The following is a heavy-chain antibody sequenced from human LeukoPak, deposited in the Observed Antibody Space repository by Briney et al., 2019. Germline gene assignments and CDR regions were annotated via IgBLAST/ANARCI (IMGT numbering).Heavy chain of an antibody. Sequence: GGSLRLSCTVSGFTVGVYAMSWVRQAPGKWLEWVGFIRSKAYGGTTEYAASVKGRFPISRDESKSIAYLQMNSLKTEDTAVYYCTRDASAVAVGFDYWGQGTLVTVSS. CDR1: GFTVGVYA. D-gene: IGHD6-19*01. V-gene: IGHV3-49*04. CDR3: TRDASAVAVGFDY. CDR2: IRSKAYGGTT. J-gene: IGHJ4*02.